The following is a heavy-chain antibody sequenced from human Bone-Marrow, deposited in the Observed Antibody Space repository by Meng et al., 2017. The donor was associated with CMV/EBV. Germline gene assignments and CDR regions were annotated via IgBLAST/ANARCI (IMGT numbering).Heavy chain of an antibody. J-gene: IGHJ4*02. CDR1: GFTFDDYA. V-gene: IGHV3-9*01. CDR2: ISWNSGSI. CDR3: AKDIRYSSGWYSISGFDY. Sequence: GGSLRLSCAASGFTFDDYAMHWVRQAPGKGLEWVSGISWNSGSIGYADSVKGRFTISRDNAKNSLYLQMNSLRAEDTALYYCAKDIRYSSGWYSISGFDYWGQGTLVTVSS. D-gene: IGHD6-19*01.